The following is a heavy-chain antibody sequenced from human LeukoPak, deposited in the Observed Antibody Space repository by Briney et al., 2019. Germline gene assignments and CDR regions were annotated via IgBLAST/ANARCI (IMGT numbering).Heavy chain of an antibody. J-gene: IGHJ4*02. CDR3: ARLHAVGTIDY. Sequence: SETLSLTCTVSGDSISTSNSYWGWIRQPPGKGLEWIGSIYYSGNTYYNASLKSRVTISVDTSKNQFSLKLSSVTAADTAVYYCARLHAVGTIDYWGQGTLVTVSS. V-gene: IGHV4-39*01. CDR1: GDSISTSNSY. CDR2: IYYSGNT. D-gene: IGHD6-13*01.